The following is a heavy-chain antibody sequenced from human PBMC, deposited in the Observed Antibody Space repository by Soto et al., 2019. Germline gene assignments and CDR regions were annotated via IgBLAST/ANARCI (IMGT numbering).Heavy chain of an antibody. Sequence: QVQLVESGGDVVQPGRSLRLSCVTSGFTFSDYGFHWVRQAPGKGLEWVALIWYDGSKTYYADFVKGRFTISGDYSKNTLYLQMNSLRADDTAVYYCARDLGSTNYYFDYWGLGTLVIVSS. CDR3: ARDLGSTNYYFDY. J-gene: IGHJ4*02. CDR2: IWYDGSKT. CDR1: GFTFSDYG. V-gene: IGHV3-33*01. D-gene: IGHD6-25*01.